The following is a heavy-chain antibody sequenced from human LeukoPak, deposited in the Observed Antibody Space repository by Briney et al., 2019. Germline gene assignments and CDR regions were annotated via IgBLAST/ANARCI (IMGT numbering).Heavy chain of an antibody. CDR3: AKDYDFWSGYPYYYMDV. Sequence: PGGSLRLSCVASGFTFTDYGMNWVRQAPGKGLEWVSSISASGSTHYADSVKGHFTISRDNSKNTLYLQATSLRAEDTAVYYCAKDYDFWSGYPYYYMDVWGKGTTVTVSS. J-gene: IGHJ6*03. CDR1: GFTFTDYG. V-gene: IGHV3-23*01. CDR2: ISASGST. D-gene: IGHD3-3*01.